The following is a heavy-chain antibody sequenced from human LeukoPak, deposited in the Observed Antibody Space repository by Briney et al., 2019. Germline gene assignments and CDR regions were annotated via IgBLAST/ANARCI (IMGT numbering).Heavy chain of an antibody. D-gene: IGHD2-2*01. CDR1: GGTFSSYA. Sequence: SVKVSCKASGGTFSSYAISWVRQAPGQGLEWMGGIIPIFGTANYAQKLQGRVTMTTDTSTSTAYMELRSLRSDDTAVYYCARSYCSSTSCYGRYYYYYGMDVWGQGTTVTVSS. J-gene: IGHJ6*02. CDR3: ARSYCSSTSCYGRYYYYYGMDV. V-gene: IGHV1-69*05. CDR2: IIPIFGTA.